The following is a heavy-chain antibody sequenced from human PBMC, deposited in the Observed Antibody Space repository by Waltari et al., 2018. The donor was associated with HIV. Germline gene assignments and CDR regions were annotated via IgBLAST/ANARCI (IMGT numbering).Heavy chain of an antibody. CDR3: ASPFYSDSTTYYYGLDY. J-gene: IGHJ4*02. CDR1: GFTFSSFG. V-gene: IGHV3-30-3*01. Sequence: QVQLVASGGGVVQPGRSRSLSCAASGFTFSSFGMHWVRQAPGKGLEWVAVISNDGSSKYYAGSVKGRFTISRDNSKNTLYLHMNSLRAEDTAVYYCASPFYSDSTTYYYGLDYWGQGTLVTVSS. CDR2: ISNDGSSK. D-gene: IGHD3-22*01.